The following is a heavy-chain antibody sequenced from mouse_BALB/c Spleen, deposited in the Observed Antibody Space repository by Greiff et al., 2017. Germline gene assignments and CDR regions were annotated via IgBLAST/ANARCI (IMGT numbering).Heavy chain of an antibody. Sequence: QVQLKESGAELVRPGTSVKISCKASGYTFTNYWLGWVKQRPGHGLEWIGDIYPGGGYTNYNEKFKGKATLTADTSSSTAYMQLSSLTSEDSAVYFCARTGSYAMDYWGQGTSVTVSS. CDR2: IYPGGGYT. CDR1: GYTFTNYW. D-gene: IGHD4-1*01. J-gene: IGHJ4*01. V-gene: IGHV1-63*02. CDR3: ARTGSYAMDY.